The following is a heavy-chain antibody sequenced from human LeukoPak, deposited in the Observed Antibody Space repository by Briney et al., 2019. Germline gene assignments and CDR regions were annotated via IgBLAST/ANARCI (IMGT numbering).Heavy chain of an antibody. J-gene: IGHJ4*02. D-gene: IGHD2-15*01. CDR2: INPNSGGT. CDR3: ARGVVAAPTALDY. V-gene: IGHV1-2*02. Sequence: ASVKLSFKASGYTFTVNYMHWGRQAPGQGLEWMGWINPNSGGTNYAQKFQGRVTMTRDTSISTAYMELSRLRSDDTAVYYCARGVVAAPTALDYWGQGTLVTVSS. CDR1: GYTFTVNY.